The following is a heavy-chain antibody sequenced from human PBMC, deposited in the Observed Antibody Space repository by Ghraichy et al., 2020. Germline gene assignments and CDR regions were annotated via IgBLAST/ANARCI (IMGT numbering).Heavy chain of an antibody. J-gene: IGHJ6*02. CDR2: IYYSGST. V-gene: IGHV4-59*01. D-gene: IGHD3-3*01. CDR3: ARVLLEAPGLYGMDV. CDR1: GGSISSYY. Sequence: SETLSLTCTVSGGSISSYYWSWIRQPPGKGLEWVGYIYYSGSTNYNPSLKSRVTISVDTSKNQFSLKLSSVTAADTAVYYCARVLLEAPGLYGMDVWGQGTTVTVSS.